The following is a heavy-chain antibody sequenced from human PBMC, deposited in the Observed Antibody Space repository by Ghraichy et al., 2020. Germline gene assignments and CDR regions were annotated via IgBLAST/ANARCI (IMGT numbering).Heavy chain of an antibody. CDR2: FSTSGRTI. D-gene: IGHD4-17*01. Sequence: GGSLRLSCTASGFTFSSYSMNWVRQAPGKGLEWLSYFSTSGRTIYYADSVKGRFTMSRDNAKNSVYLQMDSRRDDDTAVYYCARGGYGDYYFDSWGQGNLVTVSS. J-gene: IGHJ4*02. V-gene: IGHV3-48*02. CDR3: ARGGYGDYYFDS. CDR1: GFTFSSYS.